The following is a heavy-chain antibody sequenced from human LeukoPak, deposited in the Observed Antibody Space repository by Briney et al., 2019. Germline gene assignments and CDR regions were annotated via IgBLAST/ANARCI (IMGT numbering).Heavy chain of an antibody. CDR1: GVSISSGGYY. CDR3: ARGAPDAFDI. J-gene: IGHJ3*02. Sequence: SQTLSLTCTVSGVSISSGGYYWSWIRQHPGKGLEWIGYIYYSGSTYYNPSLKSRVTISVDTSKNQYSLKLSSVTAADTAVYYCARGAPDAFDIWGQGTMVTVSS. V-gene: IGHV4-31*03. CDR2: IYYSGST.